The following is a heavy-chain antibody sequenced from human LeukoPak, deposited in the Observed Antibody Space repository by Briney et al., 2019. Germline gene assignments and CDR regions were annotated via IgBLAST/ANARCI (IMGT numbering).Heavy chain of an antibody. Sequence: GGSLRLSCAASGFTVITNDMTWARQAPGKGLEWVSVLYSDGNTEYADSVQGRFTISRDNSKNTLYLEMNSLSPDDTAVYYCARGVEPLAANTLAYWGQGTLVTVSS. V-gene: IGHV3-53*01. J-gene: IGHJ4*02. CDR2: LYSDGNT. CDR1: GFTVITND. CDR3: ARGVEPLAANTLAY. D-gene: IGHD1-14*01.